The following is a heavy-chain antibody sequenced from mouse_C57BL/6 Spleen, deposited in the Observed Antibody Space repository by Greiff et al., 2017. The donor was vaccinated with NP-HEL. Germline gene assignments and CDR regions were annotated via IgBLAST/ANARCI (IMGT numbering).Heavy chain of an antibody. CDR2: IYPGDGDT. CDR3: AREGVYDYDGTYAMDY. V-gene: IGHV1-82*01. D-gene: IGHD2-4*01. Sequence: VQLQQSGPELVKPGASVKISCKASGYAFSSSWMNWVKQRPGKGLEWIGRIYPGDGDTNYNGKFKGKATLTADKSSSTAYMQLSSLTSEDSAVCFCAREGVYDYDGTYAMDYWGQGTSVTVSS. J-gene: IGHJ4*01. CDR1: GYAFSSSW.